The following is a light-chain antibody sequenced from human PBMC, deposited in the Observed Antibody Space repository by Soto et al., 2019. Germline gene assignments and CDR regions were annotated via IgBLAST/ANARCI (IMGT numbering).Light chain of an antibody. Sequence: EIVLTQSPGTLSLSPRERGNLSCRASQSVSSSYLAWYQQKPGQAPRLLIYGASSRATGIPDRFSGSGSGTDFTLTIRRLEPEDFAVYYCQQYRTFGQGTKVDIK. CDR3: QQYRT. CDR2: GAS. CDR1: QSVSSSY. V-gene: IGKV3-20*01. J-gene: IGKJ1*01.